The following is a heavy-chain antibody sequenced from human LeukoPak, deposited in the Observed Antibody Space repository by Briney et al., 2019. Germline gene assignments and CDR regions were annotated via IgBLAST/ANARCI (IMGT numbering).Heavy chain of an antibody. D-gene: IGHD4-23*01. V-gene: IGHV3-23*01. J-gene: IGHJ4*02. CDR1: GFNFNYFS. Sequence: GGSLRLSCSASGFNFNYFSMSWIRQAPGKRLEWVSSTGDSGSGGFYADSVRGRFPISRDNSKNIVYLQMHSLRVNDSAVYHCSRIKYGGNSDYHFDYWGQGTLVTVSS. CDR3: SRIKYGGNSDYHFDY. CDR2: TGDSGSGG.